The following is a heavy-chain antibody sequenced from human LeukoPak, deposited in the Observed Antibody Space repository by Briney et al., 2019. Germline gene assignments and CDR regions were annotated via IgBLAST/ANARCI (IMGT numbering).Heavy chain of an antibody. CDR1: GYTFTDYY. Sequence: AASVKVSCXVSGYTFTDYYMHWVQQAPGKGLEWMALVDPEDGETIYAEKFQSRVTITADTSTDTAYMELSSLRSEDAAVYYCATRGYSGYDVDYWGQGTLVTVSS. CDR2: VDPEDGET. D-gene: IGHD5-12*01. CDR3: ATRGYSGYDVDY. J-gene: IGHJ4*02. V-gene: IGHV1-69-2*01.